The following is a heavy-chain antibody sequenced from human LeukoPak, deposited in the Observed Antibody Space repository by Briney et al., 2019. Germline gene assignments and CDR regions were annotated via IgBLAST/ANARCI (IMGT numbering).Heavy chain of an antibody. J-gene: IGHJ4*02. CDR3: ARANGYSYAADY. Sequence: GGSLRLSCAASGFTFSSYSMNWVRQAPGKGLEWVSSISSSSSYIYYADSVKGRFTISRDNAKNSLYLQMNSLRAEDTALYHCARANGYSYAADYWGQGTLVTVSS. CDR1: GFTFSSYS. CDR2: ISSSSSYI. D-gene: IGHD5-18*01. V-gene: IGHV3-21*04.